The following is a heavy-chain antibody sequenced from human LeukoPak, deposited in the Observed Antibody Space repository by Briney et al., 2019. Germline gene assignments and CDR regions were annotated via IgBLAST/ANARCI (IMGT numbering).Heavy chain of an antibody. D-gene: IGHD2-21*02. Sequence: SETLSLTCTVSGGSISSYYWGWIRQPPGKGLEWIGSIYYSGSTYYNPSLKSRVTISVDTSKNQFSLKLSSVTAADTAVYYCARRPEGAYCGGDCYSPAFDIWGQGTMVTVSS. J-gene: IGHJ3*02. CDR2: IYYSGST. V-gene: IGHV4-39*01. CDR1: GGSISSYY. CDR3: ARRPEGAYCGGDCYSPAFDI.